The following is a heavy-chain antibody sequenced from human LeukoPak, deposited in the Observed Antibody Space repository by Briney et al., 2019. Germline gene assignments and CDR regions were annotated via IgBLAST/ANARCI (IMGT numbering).Heavy chain of an antibody. J-gene: IGHJ3*02. CDR2: IYYSGST. CDR3: ARGPGIAAPPGGAFDI. D-gene: IGHD6-13*01. Sequence: SETLSLTCTVPGGSISSSSYYWGWIRQPPGKGLEWIGSIYYSGSTYYNPSLKSRVTISVDTSKNRFSLKLSSVTAADTAVYYCARGPGIAAPPGGAFDIWGQGTMVTVSS. V-gene: IGHV4-39*07. CDR1: GGSISSSSYY.